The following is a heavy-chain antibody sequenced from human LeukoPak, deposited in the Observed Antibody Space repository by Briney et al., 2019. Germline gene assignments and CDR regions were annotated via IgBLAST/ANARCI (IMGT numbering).Heavy chain of an antibody. J-gene: IGHJ4*02. V-gene: IGHV3-74*01. CDR1: GFTFSTYW. Sequence: PGGSLRLSCAASGFTFSTYWMYWVRQTPGRGLVWVSRINSDGSSTSYADSVKGRFTISRDNAKNTLYLQMNSLRAEDTAVYYCARVDDRAVAGTRAPDYWGQGTLVTVSS. CDR2: INSDGSST. D-gene: IGHD6-19*01. CDR3: ARVDDRAVAGTRAPDY.